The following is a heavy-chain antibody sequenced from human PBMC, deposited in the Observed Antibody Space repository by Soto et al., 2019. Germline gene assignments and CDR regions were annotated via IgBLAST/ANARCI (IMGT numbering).Heavy chain of an antibody. CDR2: INHSGST. D-gene: IGHD4-4*01. V-gene: IGHV4-34*01. CDR3: AIFPIHDYSSRNLAF. J-gene: IGHJ4*02. Sequence: SETLSLTCAVYGGSFSGYYWSWIRQPPGKGLEWIGEINHSGSTNYNPSLKSRVTISVDTSKNQFSLKLSSVTAADTAVYYCAIFPIHDYSSRNLAFCGKGTLVTVSS. CDR1: GGSFSGYY.